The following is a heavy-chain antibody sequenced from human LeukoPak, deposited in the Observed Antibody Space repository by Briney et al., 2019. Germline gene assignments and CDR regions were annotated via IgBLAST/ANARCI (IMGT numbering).Heavy chain of an antibody. CDR1: GGSMNGFY. Sequence: SETLYLTCTVSGGSMNGFYWSWIRQPAGKGLEWIGRIYASGTTNYNPSLKSRVTLSLDTSKKQFSLKLRSVTAADTAVYYCARDGYGGLPDFDYWGQGTLVTVSS. V-gene: IGHV4-4*07. D-gene: IGHD5-12*01. CDR3: ARDGYGGLPDFDY. J-gene: IGHJ4*02. CDR2: IYASGTT.